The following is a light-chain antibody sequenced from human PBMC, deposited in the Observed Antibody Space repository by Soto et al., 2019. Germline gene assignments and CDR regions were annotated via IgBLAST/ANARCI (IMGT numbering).Light chain of an antibody. CDR3: QQYNTYST. V-gene: IGKV1-5*03. J-gene: IGKJ1*01. CDR1: QIISTW. Sequence: DIQMTQSPSTLSASVGDRVTITCRASQIISTWLAWYQQKPGEAPKLLIQKASTLESGVPSRFSGSGSGTEFTLTLSSMQPDAFATYYCQQYNTYSTFGQGPKVE. CDR2: KAS.